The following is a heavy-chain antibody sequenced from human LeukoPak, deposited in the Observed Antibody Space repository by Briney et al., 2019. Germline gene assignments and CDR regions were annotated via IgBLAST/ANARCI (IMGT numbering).Heavy chain of an antibody. D-gene: IGHD3-16*01. CDR2: VNSDGSST. V-gene: IGHV3-74*01. J-gene: IGHJ6*02. CDR3: SGGRYYGMDV. CDR1: GFTFTSYW. Sequence: PGGSLRLSCAASGFTFTSYWMHWVRQAPGKGLVWVSRVNSDGSSTTYADYVKGRLTISRDNAKNTLHLQMNSLRAEDTAVYYCSGGRYYGMDVWGQGTTVTVSS.